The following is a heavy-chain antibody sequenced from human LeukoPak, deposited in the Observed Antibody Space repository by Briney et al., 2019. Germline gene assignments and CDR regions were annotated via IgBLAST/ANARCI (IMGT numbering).Heavy chain of an antibody. CDR2: MNPNSGNT. Sequence: ASVKVSCTASGYIFTSYDINWVRQATGQGLEWMGWMNPNSGNTGYAQKFQGRVTMTRNTSISTAYMELSSLRSEDTAVYYCARVRTHYYGSGSYAYWGQGTLVTVSS. D-gene: IGHD3-10*01. CDR3: ARVRTHYYGSGSYAY. CDR1: GYIFTSYD. J-gene: IGHJ4*02. V-gene: IGHV1-8*02.